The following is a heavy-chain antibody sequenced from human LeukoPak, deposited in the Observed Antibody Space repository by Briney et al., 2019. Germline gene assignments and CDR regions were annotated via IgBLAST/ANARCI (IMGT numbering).Heavy chain of an antibody. CDR3: ALHPYSSGWYSGY. J-gene: IGHJ4*02. CDR1: GFTFSSYS. D-gene: IGHD6-19*01. V-gene: IGHV3-48*01. CDR2: ISSSSSTI. Sequence: GGSLRLSCAASGFTFSSYSMTWVRQAPGKGLEWVSYISSSSSTIYYADSVKGRFTISRDNAKNSLYLQMYSLRAEDTAVYYCALHPYSSGWYSGYWGQGTLVTVSS.